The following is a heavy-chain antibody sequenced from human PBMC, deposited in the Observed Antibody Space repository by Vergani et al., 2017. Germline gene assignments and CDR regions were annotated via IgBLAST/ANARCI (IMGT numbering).Heavy chain of an antibody. Sequence: QVQLVQSGAEVKKPGSSVKVSCKASGGTFSSYAISWVRQAPGQGLEWMGGIIPIFGTANYAQKFQGRVTITADESTSTAYMELSSLRSEDTAVYYCAGDRGGITMVRGAYEAYFDYWGQGTLVTVSS. CDR2: IIPIFGTA. J-gene: IGHJ4*02. D-gene: IGHD3-10*01. CDR1: GGTFSSYA. CDR3: AGDRGGITMVRGAYEAYFDY. V-gene: IGHV1-69*12.